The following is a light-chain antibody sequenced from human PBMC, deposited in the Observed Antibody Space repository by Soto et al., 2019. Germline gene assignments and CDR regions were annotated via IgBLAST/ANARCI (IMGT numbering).Light chain of an antibody. CDR2: AAS. CDR3: QQSYSTPWT. V-gene: IGKV1-39*01. J-gene: IGKJ1*01. CDR1: QSLSVIY. Sequence: DIQVTQSPSSLSASVGDRVTITFLSSQSLSVIYLNWYQQKPGKAPNLLIYAASTLQTGVPSRFSGSGSGTDFTLTITSLHPEDFATYYCQQSYSTPWTFGPGTKVDIK.